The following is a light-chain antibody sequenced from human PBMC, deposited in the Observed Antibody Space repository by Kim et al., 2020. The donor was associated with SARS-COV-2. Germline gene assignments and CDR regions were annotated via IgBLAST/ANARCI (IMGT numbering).Light chain of an antibody. Sequence: PGERATLSCRASQSVSSSYLAWYQQKPGQAPRLLISSASTRATGIPDRFSASGSGTDFTLTISRLEPGDFAVYYCQQYGTSPSTFGQGTRLDIK. J-gene: IGKJ5*01. CDR3: QQYGTSPST. CDR1: QSVSSSY. V-gene: IGKV3-20*01. CDR2: SAS.